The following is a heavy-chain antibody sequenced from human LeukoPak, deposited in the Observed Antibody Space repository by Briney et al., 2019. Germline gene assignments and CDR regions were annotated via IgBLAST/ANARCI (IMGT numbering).Heavy chain of an antibody. CDR1: GYTLTELS. D-gene: IGHD3-22*01. CDR3: ARGSPPRRNYDSRGYYSYYFDY. V-gene: IGHV1-24*01. Sequence: ASVKVSCKVSGYTLTELSMHWVRQAPGKGLEWMGGFDPEDGETIYAQKFQGRVTMTEDTSTDTAYMELSSLRSEDTAVYYCARGSPPRRNYDSRGYYSYYFDYWGQGTLVTVSS. CDR2: FDPEDGET. J-gene: IGHJ4*02.